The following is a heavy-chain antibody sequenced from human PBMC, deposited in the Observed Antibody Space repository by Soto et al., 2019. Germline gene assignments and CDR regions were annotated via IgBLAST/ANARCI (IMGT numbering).Heavy chain of an antibody. Sequence: GGSLRLSCTASGFTFSDYYMSWIRQAPGKGLEWLAYISGSGSTTYYTDSVKGRFAISRDNARTSLYLQINSLRVEDSAVYYCARSSLTYFEFWGQGTLVTVS. CDR2: ISGSGSTT. CDR1: GFTFSDYY. J-gene: IGHJ4*02. CDR3: ARSSLTYFEF. V-gene: IGHV3-11*01.